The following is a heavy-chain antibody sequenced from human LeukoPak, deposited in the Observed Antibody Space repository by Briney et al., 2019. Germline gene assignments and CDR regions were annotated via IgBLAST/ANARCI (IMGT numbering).Heavy chain of an antibody. CDR3: ARLGSSIWRFGWFDP. J-gene: IGHJ5*02. CDR1: GYSFTSYW. CDR2: IYPGDSDT. D-gene: IGHD3-16*01. Sequence: GESLKISCKGSGYSFTSYWIGWVRQMPGKGLEWMGIIYPGDSDTRYSPSFQGQVTISADKSISTAYLQWSSLKASDTAMYYCARLGSSIWRFGWFDPWGQGTLVTVSS. V-gene: IGHV5-51*01.